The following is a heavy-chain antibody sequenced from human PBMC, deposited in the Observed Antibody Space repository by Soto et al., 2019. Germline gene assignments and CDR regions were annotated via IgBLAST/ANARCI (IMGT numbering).Heavy chain of an antibody. CDR3: ERYRREAVAGYTLDN. Sequence: SETLSLTCTVSGGSISSNYWTWIRQPPGKGLEWIGYVYNSGSTNYNPSLKSRVTISEDTSKSQFSLKVNSMTAADTAVYYCERYRREAVAGYTLDNWGQGILVTVSS. V-gene: IGHV4-59*01. D-gene: IGHD6-13*01. CDR2: VYNSGST. J-gene: IGHJ4*02. CDR1: GGSISSNY.